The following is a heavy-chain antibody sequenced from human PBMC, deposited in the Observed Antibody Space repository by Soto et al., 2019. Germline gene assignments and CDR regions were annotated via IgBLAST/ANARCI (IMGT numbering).Heavy chain of an antibody. CDR2: IYHSGSI. CDR1: GGSISSGGYS. Sequence: PSETLSLTCAVSGGSISSGGYSWSWIRQPPGKGLEWIGYIYHSGSIYYNPSLKSRVTISVDTSKNQFSLKLSSVTAADTAVYYCAREPLDWGQGTLVTVSS. J-gene: IGHJ4*02. CDR3: AREPLD. V-gene: IGHV4-30-2*05.